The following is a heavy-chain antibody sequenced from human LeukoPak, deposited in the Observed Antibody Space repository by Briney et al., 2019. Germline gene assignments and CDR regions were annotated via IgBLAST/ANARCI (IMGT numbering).Heavy chain of an antibody. CDR1: GFTFSSYA. CDR2: ISYDGSNK. V-gene: IGHV3-30*04. D-gene: IGHD6-13*01. CDR3: AREAGIRAAGPLFVY. J-gene: IGHJ4*02. Sequence: PGGSLRLSCAASGFTFSSYAMHWVRQAPGKGLEWVAVISYDGSNKYYADSVKGRFTISRDNSKNTLYLQMNSLRAEDTAVYYCAREAGIRAAGPLFVYWGQGTLVTVSS.